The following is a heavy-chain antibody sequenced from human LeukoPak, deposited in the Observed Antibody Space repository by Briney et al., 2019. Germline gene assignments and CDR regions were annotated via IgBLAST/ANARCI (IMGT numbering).Heavy chain of an antibody. D-gene: IGHD4-11*01. CDR1: GYSISGSYY. Sequence: KPSETLSLTCAVSGYSISGSYYWGWIRQPPGKGLEWIGTIYHSGSTHYNPSLKSRVTLSVDTSKNQFSLKLRSVTAADTAVYYCASLPSNTVTHDYWGQGTLVTVSS. CDR3: ASLPSNTVTHDY. J-gene: IGHJ4*02. V-gene: IGHV4-38-2*01. CDR2: IYHSGST.